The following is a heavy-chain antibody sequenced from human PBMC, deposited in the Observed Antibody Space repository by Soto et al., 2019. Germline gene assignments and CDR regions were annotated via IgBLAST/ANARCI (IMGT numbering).Heavy chain of an antibody. D-gene: IGHD3-10*01. CDR2: MNPNSGNT. CDR3: ARGPILLWFGELYFDY. J-gene: IGHJ4*02. CDR1: GYTFTSYG. V-gene: IGHV1-8*01. Sequence: GASVKVSCKASGYTFTSYGINWVRQATGQGLEWMGWMNPNSGNTGYAQKFQGRVTMTRNTSISTAYMELSSLRSEDTAVYYCARGPILLWFGELYFDYWGQGTLVTVSS.